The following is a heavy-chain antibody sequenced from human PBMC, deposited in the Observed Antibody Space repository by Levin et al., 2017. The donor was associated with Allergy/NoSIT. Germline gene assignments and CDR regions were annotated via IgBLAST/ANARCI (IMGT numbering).Heavy chain of an antibody. Sequence: KISCKAFGGTLRNYPISWVRQAPGQGLEWMGGIIPAFASTNYAQKFQGRVTITADESTRTAYMELRSLRSEDTDVYFCARPRGGFYGSGSFDSWGQGTLVTVSS. CDR1: GGTLRNYP. J-gene: IGHJ4*02. D-gene: IGHD3-10*01. V-gene: IGHV1-69*01. CDR2: IIPAFAST. CDR3: ARPRGGFYGSGSFDS.